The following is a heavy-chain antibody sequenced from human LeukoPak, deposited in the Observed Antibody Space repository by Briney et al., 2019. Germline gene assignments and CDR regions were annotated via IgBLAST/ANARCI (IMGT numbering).Heavy chain of an antibody. V-gene: IGHV1-24*01. D-gene: IGHD1-26*01. CDR2: FDPEDGET. Sequence: EASVKVSCKVSGYTLTELSMHWVRQAPGKGLEWMGGFDPEDGETIYAQKFQGRVTMTEDTSTDTAYMELSSLRSEDTAVYYCAAGYRLGSYLYYYGMDVWGQGTTVTVSS. J-gene: IGHJ6*02. CDR1: GYTLTELS. CDR3: AAGYRLGSYLYYYGMDV.